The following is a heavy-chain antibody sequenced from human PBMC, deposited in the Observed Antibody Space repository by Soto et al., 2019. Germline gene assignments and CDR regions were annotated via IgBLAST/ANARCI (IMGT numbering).Heavy chain of an antibody. V-gene: IGHV4-59*12. D-gene: IGHD3-3*01. Sequence: SETLSLTCTVSGDSISNYYWSWIRQPPGKGLEWIGYFSYRGSTNYNPSLKSRVTISVDTSKNQFSLNLSSVTAADTAVYYCARGASGGDFWSGPPYYYYYMDVWGKGTTVTVSS. J-gene: IGHJ6*03. CDR1: GDSISNYY. CDR3: ARGASGGDFWSGPPYYYYYMDV. CDR2: FSYRGST.